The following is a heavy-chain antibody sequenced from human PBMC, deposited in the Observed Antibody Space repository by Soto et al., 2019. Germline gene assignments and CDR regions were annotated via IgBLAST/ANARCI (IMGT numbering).Heavy chain of an antibody. CDR3: ARVTKRAAAGRYEYYKYGMDV. J-gene: IGHJ6*02. V-gene: IGHV3-23*01. Sequence: GGSLRLSCAASGFAFSTYAMTWVRQAPGKGLEWVSVISGSGGSSYYAASVKGRFTISRDNSKNTLYLQMNGLRAEDTALYYCARVTKRAAAGRYEYYKYGMDVWGQGTTVTVSS. CDR1: GFAFSTYA. CDR2: ISGSGGSS. D-gene: IGHD6-13*01.